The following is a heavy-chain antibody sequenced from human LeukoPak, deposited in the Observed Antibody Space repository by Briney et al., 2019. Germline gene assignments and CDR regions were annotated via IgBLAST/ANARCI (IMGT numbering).Heavy chain of an antibody. CDR2: ISYDGSNK. CDR3: AKEGRGGNYYYYGMDV. Sequence: GGSLRLSCAASGFTFSSYGMHWVRQAPGKGLEWVAVISYDGSNKYYADSVKGRFTISRDNSKNTLYLQMNSLRAEDTAVYYSAKEGRGGNYYYYGMDVWGQGTTVTVSS. CDR1: GFTFSSYG. V-gene: IGHV3-30*18. J-gene: IGHJ6*02. D-gene: IGHD1-1*01.